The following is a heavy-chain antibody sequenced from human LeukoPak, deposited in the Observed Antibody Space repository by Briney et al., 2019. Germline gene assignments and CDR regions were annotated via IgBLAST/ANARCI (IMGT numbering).Heavy chain of an antibody. D-gene: IGHD3-10*01. J-gene: IGHJ2*01. CDR2: IKSKTDGGTT. V-gene: IGHV3-15*01. CDR1: GFTFSNAW. Sequence: GGSLRLSCAASGFTFSNAWMSWVRQAPGKGLEWVGRIKSKTDGGTTDYAAPVKGRFTISRDDSKNPLYLQMNSLKTEDTAVYYCTTVYGFGELLDWYFDLWGRGTLVTVSS. CDR3: TTVYGFGELLDWYFDL.